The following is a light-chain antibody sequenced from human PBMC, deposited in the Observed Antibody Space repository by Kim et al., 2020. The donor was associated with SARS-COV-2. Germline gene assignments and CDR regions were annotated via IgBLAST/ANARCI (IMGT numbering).Light chain of an antibody. J-gene: IGKJ2*01. V-gene: IGKV1-8*01. CDR3: QQYYTYPHT. CDR1: QGVRSY. Sequence: SASTGDRVTITCRASQGVRSYLAWYQQKPGKAPKLLIYAASTLQSGVPSRFGGSGSGTDLTLTISRLQSEDFATYYCQQYYTYPHTFGPGTKLEI. CDR2: AAS.